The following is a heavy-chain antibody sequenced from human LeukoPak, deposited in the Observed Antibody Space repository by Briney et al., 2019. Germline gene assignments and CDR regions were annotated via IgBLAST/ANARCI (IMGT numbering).Heavy chain of an antibody. CDR3: ARGWYDFWSGYYSDY. CDR2: INAGNGNT. D-gene: IGHD3-3*01. Sequence: ASVKVSCKASGYTFTSYAMHWVRQAPGQRLEWMGWINAGNGNTKYSQKFQGRVTITRDTSASTAYMELSSLRSEDTAVYYCARGWYDFWSGYYSDYWGQGTLVTVSS. CDR1: GYTFTSYA. J-gene: IGHJ4*02. V-gene: IGHV1-3*01.